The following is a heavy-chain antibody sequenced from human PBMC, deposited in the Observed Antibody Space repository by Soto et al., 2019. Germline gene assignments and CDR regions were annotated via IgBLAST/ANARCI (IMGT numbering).Heavy chain of an antibody. CDR2: INPSGGST. J-gene: IGHJ4*02. Sequence: QVQLVQSGAEVKKPGASVKVSCKASGYTFTSYYMHWVRQAPGQGLEWMGIINPSGGSTSYAQKLQGRVTMTRDTSTSTVYMELSSLRSEDTAVYYCARLPPTYSSGWYAPSDYYFDYWGQGTLVTVSS. CDR3: ARLPPTYSSGWYAPSDYYFDY. D-gene: IGHD6-19*01. V-gene: IGHV1-46*03. CDR1: GYTFTSYY.